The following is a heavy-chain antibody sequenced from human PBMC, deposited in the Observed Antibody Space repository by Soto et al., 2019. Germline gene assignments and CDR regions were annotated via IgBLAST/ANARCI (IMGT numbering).Heavy chain of an antibody. D-gene: IGHD5-18*01. V-gene: IGHV4-61*01. CDR3: ASSGYSYGDFDD. Sequence: PSETLSLTCTVSGGSVSSGSYYWSWIRQPPGKGLEWIGYIYYSGSTNYNPSLKSRVTISVDTSKNQFSLKLSSVTAADTAVYYCASSGYSYGDFDDWGQGTLVTVSS. CDR1: GGSVSSGSYY. J-gene: IGHJ4*02. CDR2: IYYSGST.